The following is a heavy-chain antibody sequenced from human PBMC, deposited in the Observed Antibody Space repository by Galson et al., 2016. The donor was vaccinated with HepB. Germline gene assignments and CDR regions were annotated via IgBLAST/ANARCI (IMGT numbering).Heavy chain of an antibody. CDR1: GYTFTGYY. V-gene: IGHV1-46*01. CDR2: INPSGGST. D-gene: IGHD3/OR15-3a*01. J-gene: IGHJ4*02. Sequence: SVKVSCKASGYTFTGYYMHWVRQAPGQGLEWMGIINPSGGSTSYAQKFQGRVTVTRDTSTSTVYMELSSLRSEATAVYYCARGTGTGGYFDYWGQGTLVTVSS. CDR3: ARGTGTGGYFDY.